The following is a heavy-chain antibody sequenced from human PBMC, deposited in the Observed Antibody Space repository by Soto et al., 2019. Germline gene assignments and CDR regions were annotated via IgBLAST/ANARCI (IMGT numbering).Heavy chain of an antibody. CDR2: ITSTSTYI. Sequence: EVQLVESGGGLVKPGGSLRLSCAASGFTFSSYTMHWVRQAPGKGLEWVSSITSTSTYIYYTDSLKGRFTISRDNAQNSLYLQMDSLGPGDTAGYYCARDGARDRGDKGFDYWGQGTLVTVSS. J-gene: IGHJ4*02. D-gene: IGHD2-21*02. V-gene: IGHV3-21*01. CDR3: ARDGARDRGDKGFDY. CDR1: GFTFSSYT.